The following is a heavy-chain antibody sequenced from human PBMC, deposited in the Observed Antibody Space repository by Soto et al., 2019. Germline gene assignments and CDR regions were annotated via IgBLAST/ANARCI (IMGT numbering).Heavy chain of an antibody. CDR2: ISDSGTT. V-gene: IGHV4-59*12. D-gene: IGHD6-13*01. Sequence: SETLSLTCTVSGPSITTDYWSWIRQPPRKGLENIAYISDSGTTNYNPSLNNRDTKSLDTSKSHFSLTLTSVTAADTAVYYCARDFKRYSRPPGPLEYWGLGTLVPVSS. CDR1: GPSITTDY. J-gene: IGHJ4*02. CDR3: ARDFKRYSRPPGPLEY.